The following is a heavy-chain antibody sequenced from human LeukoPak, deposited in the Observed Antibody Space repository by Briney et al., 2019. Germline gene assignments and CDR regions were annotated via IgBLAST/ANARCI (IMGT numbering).Heavy chain of an antibody. D-gene: IGHD1-26*01. CDR2: ISGSGGST. CDR1: GFTFSSYA. V-gene: IGHV3-23*01. CDR3: AKGGGSVGLYNWFDP. J-gene: IGHJ5*02. Sequence: GGSLRLSCAASGFTFSSYAMSWVRQAPGKGLEWVSAISGSGGSTYYADSVKGRFTISRDNSKNTLYLQMNSLRAEDTAVYYCAKGGGSVGLYNWFDPWGQGTLVTVSS.